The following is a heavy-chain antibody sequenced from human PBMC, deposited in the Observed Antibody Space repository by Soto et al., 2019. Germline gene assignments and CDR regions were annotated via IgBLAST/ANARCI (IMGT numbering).Heavy chain of an antibody. J-gene: IGHJ5*02. CDR1: GFTFSGSA. CDR2: IRSKANSYAT. Sequence: EVQLVESGGGLVQPGGSLKLSCAASGFTFSGSAMHWVRQASGKGLEWVGRIRSKANSYATAYAASGKGRFTISRDDSQNTEYLHMNSLKTEDTAVYYCTRQSADYYGSGSLNWFDPWGQGTLLTVCS. D-gene: IGHD3-10*01. CDR3: TRQSADYYGSGSLNWFDP. V-gene: IGHV3-73*02.